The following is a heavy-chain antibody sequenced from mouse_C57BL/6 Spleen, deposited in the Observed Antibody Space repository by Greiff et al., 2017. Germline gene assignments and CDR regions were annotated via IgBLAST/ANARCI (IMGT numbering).Heavy chain of an antibody. D-gene: IGHD2-4*01. Sequence: QVQLQQPGAELVKPGASVKMSCKASGYTFTSYWITWVKQRPGQGLEWIGDIHPGSGSTNYNEKFKSKATLTVDTSSSTAYMQLSSLTSEDSAVYYCASRTYDYDLAYWGQGTLVTVSA. CDR2: IHPGSGST. CDR1: GYTFTSYW. CDR3: ASRTYDYDLAY. V-gene: IGHV1-55*01. J-gene: IGHJ3*01.